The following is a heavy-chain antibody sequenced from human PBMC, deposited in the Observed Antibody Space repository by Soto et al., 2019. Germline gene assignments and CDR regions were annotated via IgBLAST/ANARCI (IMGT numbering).Heavy chain of an antibody. D-gene: IGHD3-10*01. J-gene: IGHJ4*02. Sequence: QVQLQESGPGLVKPSETLSLTCTVSGGSISSYYWSWIRQPPGKGLEWIGYIYYSGSTNYNPSLNSRVTISVDTSKNQFSLKLSSVTAADTAVYYCARVAPTDPGVAGGHFDYWGQGTLVTVSS. V-gene: IGHV4-59*01. CDR1: GGSISSYY. CDR3: ARVAPTDPGVAGGHFDY. CDR2: IYYSGST.